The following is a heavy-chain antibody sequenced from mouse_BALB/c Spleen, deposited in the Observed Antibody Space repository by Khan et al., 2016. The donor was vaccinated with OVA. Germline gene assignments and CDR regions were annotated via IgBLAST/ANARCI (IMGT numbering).Heavy chain of an antibody. CDR1: GYSITRDYA. CDR2: ISYSGNT. CDR3: ARVYGGDFDY. D-gene: IGHD1-1*01. J-gene: IGHJ2*01. Sequence: EVQLQESGPGLVKPSQSLSLTCTVTGYSITRDYAWNWIRQFPGNKLEWMGLISYSGNTNYNPSLKSLISSNRDTTKNQFFLQLNSVTAEDTATYYCARVYGGDFDYWGQGTTLTVSS. V-gene: IGHV3-2*02.